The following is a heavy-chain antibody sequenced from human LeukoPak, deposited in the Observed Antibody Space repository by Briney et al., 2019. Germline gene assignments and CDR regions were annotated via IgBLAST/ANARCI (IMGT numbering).Heavy chain of an antibody. CDR1: GGSISSNRHF. CDR3: ARLAVVGMATIWYYFDY. D-gene: IGHD5-12*01. CDR2: IYYSGST. J-gene: IGHJ4*02. Sequence: PSETLSLTCSVSGGSISSNRHFWGWIRQPPGKGLEWIGYIYYSGSTNYNPSLKSRVTISVDTSKNQFSLKLSSVTAADTAVYYCARLAVVGMATIWYYFDYWGQGTLVTVSS. V-gene: IGHV4-61*05.